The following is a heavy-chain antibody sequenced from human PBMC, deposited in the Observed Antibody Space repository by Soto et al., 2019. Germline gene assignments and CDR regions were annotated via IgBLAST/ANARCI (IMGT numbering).Heavy chain of an antibody. V-gene: IGHV1-69*13. CDR3: ARTQGVGATD. Sequence: GASVKFSCKASGGTFSSNAISWVRQAPGQGLEWMGGIIPIFGTANYAQKFQGRVTITADESTSTAYMELSSMRSEDTAVYYCARTQGVGATDWGQGTLVTVSS. D-gene: IGHD1-26*01. CDR2: IIPIFGTA. J-gene: IGHJ4*02. CDR1: GGTFSSNA.